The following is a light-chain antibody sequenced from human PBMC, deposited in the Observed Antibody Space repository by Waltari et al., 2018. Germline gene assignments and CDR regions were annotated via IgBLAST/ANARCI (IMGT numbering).Light chain of an antibody. CDR1: SSDVGNYNF. V-gene: IGLV2-23*01. CDR3: CSYAGSRTPWV. Sequence: QSALTQPASVSGSPGQSITISCTGSSSDVGNYNFVSWYQQHPDEAPKLVIYEGSKRPSGISIRFSGSKSGNTASLIISRLQAEDEADYYCCSYAGSRTPWVFGGGTRVTVL. J-gene: IGLJ3*02. CDR2: EGS.